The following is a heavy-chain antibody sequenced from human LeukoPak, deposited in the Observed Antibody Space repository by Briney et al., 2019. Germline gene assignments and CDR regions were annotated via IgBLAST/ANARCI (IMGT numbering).Heavy chain of an antibody. D-gene: IGHD6-13*01. CDR3: VIDSSSWYNYFDP. V-gene: IGHV1-8*01. J-gene: IGHJ5*02. CDR2: MNPNSGNT. CDR1: GYTFTSYD. Sequence: ASVKVSCKASGYTFTSYDIHWVRQATGQGLEWMGWMNPNSGNTGYAQKFQGRVTMTRNTSISTAYMELSSLRSEDTAVYYCVIDSSSWYNYFDPWGRGTLVTVSS.